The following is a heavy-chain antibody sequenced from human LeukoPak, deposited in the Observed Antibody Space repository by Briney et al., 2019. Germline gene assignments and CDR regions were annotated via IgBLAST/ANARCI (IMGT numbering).Heavy chain of an antibody. D-gene: IGHD3-22*01. CDR3: ARARQWLRVSNWFDP. V-gene: IGHV3-7*01. CDR1: GFIFSDYW. Sequence: GGSLRLSCEDSGFIFSDYWMTWVRQAPGKGLEWVANIKYDGSEKYCVDSLKGRFTIARDNAKNSLYLEMNSLRAEDTAIHYWARARQWLRVSNWFDPWGQGTLVTVSS. CDR2: IKYDGSEK. J-gene: IGHJ5*02.